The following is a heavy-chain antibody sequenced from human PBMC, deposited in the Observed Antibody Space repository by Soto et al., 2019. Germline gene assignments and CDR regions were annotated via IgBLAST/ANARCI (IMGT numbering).Heavy chain of an antibody. CDR1: GYTFTSDY. CDR3: ARSAYYYDSSANFEY. J-gene: IGHJ4*02. CDR2: IHTSGGST. Sequence: ASVKVSCKASGYTFTSDYINWVRQAPGQGLEWMGMIHTSGGSTTYAQKFQGRVTMTRDTSTNTVYMELGSLKSEDTAVYYRARSAYYYDSSANFEYWGQGTLVTVSS. V-gene: IGHV1-46*01. D-gene: IGHD3-22*01.